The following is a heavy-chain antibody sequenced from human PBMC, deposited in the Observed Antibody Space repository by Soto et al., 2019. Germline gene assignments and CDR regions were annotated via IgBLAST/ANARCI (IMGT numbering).Heavy chain of an antibody. CDR2: IIPIFGTA. J-gene: IGHJ4*02. V-gene: IGHV1-69*13. CDR3: ARATDPSYCSGGSCYYDLDY. D-gene: IGHD2-15*01. CDR1: GYTFTGYY. Sequence: ASVKVSCKASGYTFTGYYMHWVRQAPGQGLEWMGGIIPIFGTANYAQKFQGRVTITADESTSTAYMEPSSLRSEDTAVYYCARATDPSYCSGGSCYYDLDYWGQGTLVTVSS.